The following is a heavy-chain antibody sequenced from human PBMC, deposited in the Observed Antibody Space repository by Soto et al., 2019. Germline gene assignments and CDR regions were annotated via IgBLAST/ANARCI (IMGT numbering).Heavy chain of an antibody. CDR2: TWSGGRGE. Sequence: ESGGGVVQPGTSLRLSCAASGFTFSHHGIHWVRQAPGKGLEWVAVTWSGGRGEYYADSVRGRFTTSRDNSKTTVYLQMNSLRVEDTAVYYCAKDDDTSSHYSLLDFRGQGTLVTVSS. CDR1: GFTFSHHG. J-gene: IGHJ4*02. V-gene: IGHV3-33*06. D-gene: IGHD3-22*01. CDR3: AKDDDTSSHYSLLDF.